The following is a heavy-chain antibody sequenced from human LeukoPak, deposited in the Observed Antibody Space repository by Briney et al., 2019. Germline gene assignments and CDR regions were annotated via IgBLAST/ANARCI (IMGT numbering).Heavy chain of an antibody. D-gene: IGHD4-23*01. CDR2: INHSGST. Sequence: PSKTLSLTCAVYGGSFSGYYWSWIRQPPGKGLEWIGEINHSGSTNYNPSLKSRVTISVDTSKNQFSLKLSSVTAADTAVYYCARVRGYGVNRRVDYWGQGTLVTVSS. CDR3: ARVRGYGVNRRVDY. V-gene: IGHV4-34*01. CDR1: GGSFSGYY. J-gene: IGHJ4*02.